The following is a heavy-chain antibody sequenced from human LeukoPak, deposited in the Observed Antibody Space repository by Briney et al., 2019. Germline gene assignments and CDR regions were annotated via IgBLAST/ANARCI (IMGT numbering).Heavy chain of an antibody. Sequence: PGGSLRLSCAASGFTFSSYDMSWVRQAPGKGLEWVSSITTSGGSTFYADSVMGWPTISRDNSRNTLYLQMNSLSAEDTAIYYCAKRGNPTVGHHYLDVWGKGTTVSVSS. J-gene: IGHJ6*03. CDR3: AKRGNPTVGHHYLDV. CDR2: ITTSGGST. V-gene: IGHV3-23*01. D-gene: IGHD1-1*01. CDR1: GFTFSSYD.